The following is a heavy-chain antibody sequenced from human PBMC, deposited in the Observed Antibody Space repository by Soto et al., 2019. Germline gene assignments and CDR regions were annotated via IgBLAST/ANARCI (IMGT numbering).Heavy chain of an antibody. CDR2: ITGIDGRT. Sequence: PGGSLRLSCVGSGFTFGNYAMSWVRQAPGKGLEWVSSITGIDGRTYYADSVKGRFTISRDNPKNTLYLQMNNLRAEDTAMFYCAKARGQHRSGRTCYPPSWFDPWGQGTQVTVSS. J-gene: IGHJ5*02. V-gene: IGHV3-23*01. D-gene: IGHD2-15*01. CDR3: AKARGQHRSGRTCYPPSWFDP. CDR1: GFTFGNYA.